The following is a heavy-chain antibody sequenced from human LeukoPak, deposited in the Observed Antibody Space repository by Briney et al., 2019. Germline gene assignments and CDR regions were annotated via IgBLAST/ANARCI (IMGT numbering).Heavy chain of an antibody. CDR2: INHSGST. D-gene: IGHD2-15*01. CDR3: ARGLGYCSGGSCHKFDY. Sequence: SETLSLTCAVYGGSFSGYYWGWIRQPPGKGLEWIGEINHSGSTNYNPSLKSRVTISVDTSKNQFSLKLSSVTAADTAVYYCARGLGYCSGGSCHKFDYWGQGTLVTVSS. J-gene: IGHJ4*02. V-gene: IGHV4-34*01. CDR1: GGSFSGYY.